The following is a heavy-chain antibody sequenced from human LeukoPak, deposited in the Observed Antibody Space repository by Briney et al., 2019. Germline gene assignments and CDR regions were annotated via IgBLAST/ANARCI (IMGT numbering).Heavy chain of an antibody. CDR3: ARDGYNLHAFDI. Sequence: PGGSLRLSCAASGFSLSAYWMHWVRQAPGKGLVWVSRINAEGSITTCADSVKGRFTISRDNAKNTLYLQMNGLRTDDTAVYFCARDGYNLHAFDIWGQGTMVAVSS. J-gene: IGHJ3*02. D-gene: IGHD5-24*01. V-gene: IGHV3-74*01. CDR1: GFSLSAYW. CDR2: INAEGSIT.